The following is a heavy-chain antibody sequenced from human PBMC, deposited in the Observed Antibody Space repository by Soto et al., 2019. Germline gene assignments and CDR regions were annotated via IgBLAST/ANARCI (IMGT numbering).Heavy chain of an antibody. Sequence: EVQLVESGGGLVKPGGSLRLSCAASGFTFNNAWMNWVRQAPGKGLEWVGRIKSKANGGTIDYAAPVKGRFTISRDDSKDTMYLQMNSLKIKDTAVYYCTVDDTFDYWGQGTLVNVSS. CDR1: GFTFNNAW. CDR3: TVDDTFDY. CDR2: IKSKANGGTI. J-gene: IGHJ4*02. V-gene: IGHV3-15*01.